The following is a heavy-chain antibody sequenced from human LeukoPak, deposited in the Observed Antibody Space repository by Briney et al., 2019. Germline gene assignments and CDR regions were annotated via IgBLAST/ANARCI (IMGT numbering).Heavy chain of an antibody. J-gene: IGHJ5*02. CDR3: ARLAVQGWFDP. D-gene: IGHD6-13*01. CDR2: INPSGGST. CDR1: GYTFTSYY. V-gene: IGHV1-46*03. Sequence: ASVKVSCKASGYTFTSYYMHWVRQAPGQGLEWTGIINPSGGSTSYAQKFQGRVTMTRDTSTSTVYMELSSLRSEDTAVYYCARLAVQGWFDPWGQGTLVTVSS.